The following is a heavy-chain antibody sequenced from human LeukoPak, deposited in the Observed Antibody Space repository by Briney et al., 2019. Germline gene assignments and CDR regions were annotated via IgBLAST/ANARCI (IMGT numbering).Heavy chain of an antibody. CDR1: GFTFSTYN. V-gene: IGHV3-21*01. Sequence: NPGGSLRLSCAASGFTFSTYNMNWVRQAPGKGLEWVSSISSSSSHTYYVDSVKGRFTISRDNTMNSLYLQMNSLRAEDTAVYYCTREVPHGYSGYDSRDYWGQGILVTVSS. CDR3: TREVPHGYSGYDSRDY. J-gene: IGHJ4*02. CDR2: ISSSSSHT. D-gene: IGHD5-12*01.